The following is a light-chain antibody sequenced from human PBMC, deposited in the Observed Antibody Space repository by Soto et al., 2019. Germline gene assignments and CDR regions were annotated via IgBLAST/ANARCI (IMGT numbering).Light chain of an antibody. CDR1: QSVGSY. J-gene: IGKJ5*01. V-gene: IGKV3-11*01. Sequence: EIVLTQSPGTLSLSPGERATLSCRASQSVGSYLAWYQQQPGQAPRLLINDASHRAAGIPARFSGSGSGTDFTLSISSPETEDFAVYYCKQRSNWPPTFGQGTRLEIK. CDR2: DAS. CDR3: KQRSNWPPT.